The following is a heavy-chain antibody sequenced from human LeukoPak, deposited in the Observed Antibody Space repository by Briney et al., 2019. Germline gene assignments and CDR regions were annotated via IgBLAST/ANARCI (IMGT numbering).Heavy chain of an antibody. CDR3: ARGPPAAGYWFDP. CDR1: GFTFSSYS. CDR2: ISSSSSYI. D-gene: IGHD6-13*01. Sequence: PGGSLRLSCAASGFTFSSYSMNWVRQAPGKGLEWVSSISSSSSYIYYADSVKGRFTISRDNAKNSLYLQMNSLRAEDTAVYYCARGPPAAGYWFDPWGQGTLVTVSS. J-gene: IGHJ5*02. V-gene: IGHV3-21*01.